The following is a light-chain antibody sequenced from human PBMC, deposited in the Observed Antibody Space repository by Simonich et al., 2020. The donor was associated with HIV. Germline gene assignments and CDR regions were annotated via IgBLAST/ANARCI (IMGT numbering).Light chain of an antibody. CDR3: QQYGRSPLT. Sequence: EIVLTQSPATLSLSSGERATLSCSSSLSVDSSFLAWYQQKPGLAPRLPMSAASSRATSIPDRCSGSGSGTDFTLTISRLEPEDFAVYYCQQYGRSPLTFGGGTKVEI. CDR1: LSVDSSF. CDR2: AAS. J-gene: IGKJ4*01. V-gene: IGKV3D-20*01.